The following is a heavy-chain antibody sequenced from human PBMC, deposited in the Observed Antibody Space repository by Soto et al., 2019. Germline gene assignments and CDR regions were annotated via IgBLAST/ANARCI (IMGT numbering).Heavy chain of an antibody. CDR3: ARGYCSSTSCYPRLSPAEYFQH. D-gene: IGHD2-2*01. V-gene: IGHV1-8*01. CDR2: MNPNIGNT. Sequence: GASVKVSSKASGYTFNSSALNWVRQATGQGLEWKGGMNPNIGNTGYAQKFQGRVTITADESTSTAYMELSSLRSEDTAVYYCARGYCSSTSCYPRLSPAEYFQHWGQGTLVTVSS. CDR1: GYTFNSSA. J-gene: IGHJ1*01.